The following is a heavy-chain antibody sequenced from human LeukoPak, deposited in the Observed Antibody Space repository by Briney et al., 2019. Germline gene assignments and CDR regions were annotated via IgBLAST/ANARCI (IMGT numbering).Heavy chain of an antibody. CDR3: ARNRPLTYVDYSYYYYGMAV. J-gene: IGHJ6*04. Sequence: PSETLSLTCTVSGGSISSYYWSWIRQPPGKGLEWIGYIYYSGSTNYNPSLKSRVTISVDTSKNQFSLKLSSVTAADTAVYYCARNRPLTYVDYSYYYYGMAVWGKGTTVTVPS. CDR1: GGSISSYY. D-gene: IGHD3-9*01. V-gene: IGHV4-59*01. CDR2: IYYSGST.